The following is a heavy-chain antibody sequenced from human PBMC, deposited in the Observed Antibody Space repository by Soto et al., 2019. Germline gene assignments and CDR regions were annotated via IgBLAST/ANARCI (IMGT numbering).Heavy chain of an antibody. V-gene: IGHV3-30-3*01. Sequence: QVQLVESGGGVVQPGRSLRLSCAASGFTFSNYAMHWVRQAPGKGLEWVAVISYDGSNKYYADSVKGRFTISRDNSKNTLDLQMSSLRAEDTAVYYCAREPIFGVVRGGMDVWGQGTTVTVSS. J-gene: IGHJ6*02. CDR3: AREPIFGVVRGGMDV. CDR2: ISYDGSNK. CDR1: GFTFSNYA. D-gene: IGHD3-3*01.